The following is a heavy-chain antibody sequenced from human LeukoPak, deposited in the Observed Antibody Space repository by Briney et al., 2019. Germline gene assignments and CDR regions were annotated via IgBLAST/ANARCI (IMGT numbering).Heavy chain of an antibody. CDR1: GSSISDIYY. D-gene: IGHD3-3*01. CDR3: ARHNYYHFWSTLNWFDP. J-gene: IGHJ5*02. V-gene: IGHV4-38-2*02. Sequence: PSETLSLTCTIFGSSISDIYYWGWIRRPPGKGLEWIGSVYHSGSTYYNPSLKSRVTLSVDTSNNHFSLKLRSVTAADTAVYYCARHNYYHFWSTLNWFDPWGQGTLVTVSS. CDR2: VYHSGST.